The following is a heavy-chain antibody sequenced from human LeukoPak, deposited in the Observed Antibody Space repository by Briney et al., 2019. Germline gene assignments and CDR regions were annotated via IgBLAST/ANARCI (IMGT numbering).Heavy chain of an antibody. CDR1: GFTFDDYA. V-gene: IGHV3-9*01. Sequence: PGGSLRLSCAASGFTFDDYAMHWVRQAPGEGLEWGSGISWNIGSIGYADSVKGRFTISRDNAKNSLYLQMNSLRAEDTALYYCATDRLGEFIRDAFDIWGQGTMVTVSS. CDR2: ISWNIGSI. D-gene: IGHD3-10*01. CDR3: ATDRLGEFIRDAFDI. J-gene: IGHJ3*02.